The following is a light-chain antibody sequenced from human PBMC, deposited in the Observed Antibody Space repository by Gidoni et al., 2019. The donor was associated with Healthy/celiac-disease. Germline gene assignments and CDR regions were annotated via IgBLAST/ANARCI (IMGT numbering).Light chain of an antibody. CDR3: QSYDSSLSVV. V-gene: IGLV1-40*01. J-gene: IGLJ2*01. CDR1: SSNIGAGYD. Sequence: QSVLTQPPSVSGAPGQRVTISCPGSSSNIGAGYDVHWYQQLPGTAPNLLIYGNSTRPSGVPDRFSGSKSGTSASLAITGLQAEDEADYYCQSYDSSLSVVFGGGTKLTVL. CDR2: GNS.